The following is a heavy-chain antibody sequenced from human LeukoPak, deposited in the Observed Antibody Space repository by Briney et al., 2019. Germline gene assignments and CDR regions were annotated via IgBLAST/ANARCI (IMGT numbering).Heavy chain of an antibody. V-gene: IGHV3-33*01. D-gene: IGHD6-13*01. J-gene: IGHJ4*02. CDR2: IWFDGSNK. Sequence: PGGSLRLSCAASGFTFSNYGMHWARQAPGKGLERVAVIWFDGSNKYYADSVKGRFTISRDNSKKTLYLQMNSLRAEDTAVYYCARAAAGTGHFDYWGQGTLVTVSS. CDR1: GFTFSNYG. CDR3: ARAAAGTGHFDY.